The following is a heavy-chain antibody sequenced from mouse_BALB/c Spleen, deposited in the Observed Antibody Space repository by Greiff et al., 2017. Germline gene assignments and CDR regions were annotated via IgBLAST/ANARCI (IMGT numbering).Heavy chain of an antibody. V-gene: IGHV5-6-5*01. D-gene: IGHD1-2*01. CDR1: GFTFSSYA. Sequence: EVKVVESGGGLVKPGGSLKLSCAASGFTFSSYAMSWVRQTPEKRLEWVASISSGGSTYYPDSVKGRFTISRDNARNILYLQMSSLRSEDTAMYYCAFPLTTATAMDYWGQGTSVTVSS. CDR3: AFPLTTATAMDY. J-gene: IGHJ4*01. CDR2: ISSGGST.